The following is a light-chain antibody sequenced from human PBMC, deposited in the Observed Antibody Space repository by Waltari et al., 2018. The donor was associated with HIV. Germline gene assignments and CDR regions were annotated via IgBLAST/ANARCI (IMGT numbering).Light chain of an antibody. J-gene: IGLJ3*02. CDR2: GVT. CDR3: SSYGGGNNMV. CDR1: SNDIGSYYY. V-gene: IGLV2-8*01. Sequence: QSALSQPPSASGSPGQSVTISCTGTSNDIGSYYYVSWYQQHPGKAPKLIIFGVTKRPAGVPNRFSGSKSGHTASLTVSGLQNDDEADYYCSSYGGGNNMVFGGGTKLTVL.